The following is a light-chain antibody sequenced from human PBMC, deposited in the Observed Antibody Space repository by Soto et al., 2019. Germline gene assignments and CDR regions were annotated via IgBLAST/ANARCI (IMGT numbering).Light chain of an antibody. CDR3: QQTHSTIHS. J-gene: IGKJ2*01. Sequence: DIQMTQSPSSLSASIGDTVAISCRASQNIERYLNWYQKKEGRAPQLLMFAAANLESGVPSRFRGSGSGTDFTLTISSLQPEDFATYYCQQTHSTIHSFGQGTKVDI. CDR2: AAA. CDR1: QNIERY. V-gene: IGKV1-39*01.